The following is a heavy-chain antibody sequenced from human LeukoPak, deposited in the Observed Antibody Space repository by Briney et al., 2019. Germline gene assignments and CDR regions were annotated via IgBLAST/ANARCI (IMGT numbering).Heavy chain of an antibody. CDR3: ARYVSVTRYYYMDV. CDR1: GGSFSGHF. J-gene: IGHJ6*03. Sequence: SETLSLTCAVYGGSFSGHFWTWIRQPPGKGLEWIGEINHSGNTNYNPSLKSRVTISVDTSKNQFSLKLSSMTAADTAVYYCARYVSVTRYYYMDVWGKGTTVTVSS. V-gene: IGHV4-34*09. CDR2: INHSGNT. D-gene: IGHD4-11*01.